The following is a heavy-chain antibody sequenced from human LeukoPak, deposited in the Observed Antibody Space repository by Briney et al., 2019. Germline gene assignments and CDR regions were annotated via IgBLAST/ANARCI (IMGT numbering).Heavy chain of an antibody. D-gene: IGHD2-2*01. CDR1: GFTFSSYG. CDR3: AKSNDGIVVVPAAAYRH. J-gene: IGHJ4*02. V-gene: IGHV3-30*18. Sequence: GRSLRLSCAASGFTFSSYGMHWVRQPPGKGLEWVAVVSYDGSNKYYADSVKGRFTISRDNSKNTLYLQMNGPRAEDTAVYYCAKSNDGIVVVPAAAYRHWGQGTLVTVSS. CDR2: VSYDGSNK.